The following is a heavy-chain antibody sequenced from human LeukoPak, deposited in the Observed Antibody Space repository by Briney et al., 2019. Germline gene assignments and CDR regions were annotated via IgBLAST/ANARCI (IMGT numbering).Heavy chain of an antibody. CDR3: ARTTSFTASGYDY. J-gene: IGHJ4*02. V-gene: IGHV1-8*03. CDR2: MNPNNGDS. CDR1: GYTFTNYH. D-gene: IGHD6-25*01. Sequence: ASVTVSCKASGYTFTNYHINWVRQATGQGLEWMGWMNPNNGDSGYAQKFQGRVTITRDTSISTSYMDLRSLRSDDTAVYFCARTTSFTASGYDYWGQGTLVTVSS.